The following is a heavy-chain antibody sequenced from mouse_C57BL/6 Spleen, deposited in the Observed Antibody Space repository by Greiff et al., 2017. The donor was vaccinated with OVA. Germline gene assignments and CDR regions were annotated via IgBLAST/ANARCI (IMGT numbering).Heavy chain of an antibody. J-gene: IGHJ3*01. D-gene: IGHD2-3*01. Sequence: EVQVVESEGGLVQPGSSMKLSCTASGFTFSDYYMAWVRQVPEKGLEWVANINYDGSSTYYLDSLKSRFIISRDNAKNILYLQMSSLKSEDTATYYCARGDGYYEGWFAYWGQGTLGTVSA. CDR3: ARGDGYYEGWFAY. CDR2: INYDGSST. V-gene: IGHV5-16*01. CDR1: GFTFSDYY.